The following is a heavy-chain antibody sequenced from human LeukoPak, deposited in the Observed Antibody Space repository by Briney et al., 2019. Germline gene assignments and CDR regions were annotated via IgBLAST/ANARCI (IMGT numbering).Heavy chain of an antibody. J-gene: IGHJ4*02. D-gene: IGHD3-10*01. V-gene: IGHV3-43*02. CDR1: GLNFDDSA. CDR2: ISADGGST. CDR3: AKDTGTYTPIE. Sequence: PGGSLRLSCVASGLNFDDSAMHWVRQAPGKGLEWVSLISADGGSTFSADSVKGRFSISRDNSKNSLYLQMNSLRTEDTALYYCAKDTGTYTPIEWGQGTLVTVSS.